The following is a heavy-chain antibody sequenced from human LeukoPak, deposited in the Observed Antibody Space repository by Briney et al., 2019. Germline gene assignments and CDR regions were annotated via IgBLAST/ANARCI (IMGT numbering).Heavy chain of an antibody. Sequence: PGGSLRLSCAASGFTFSSYWMSWVRQAPGKGLEWVANIKQDGSEKYYADSVKGRFTISRDNSKNTLYLQMNSLRAEDTAVYYCARAIRYFDWLLKLYYYYYYGMDVWGKGTTVTVSS. D-gene: IGHD3-9*01. CDR3: ARAIRYFDWLLKLYYYYYYGMDV. J-gene: IGHJ6*04. CDR1: GFTFSSYW. CDR2: IKQDGSEK. V-gene: IGHV3-7*04.